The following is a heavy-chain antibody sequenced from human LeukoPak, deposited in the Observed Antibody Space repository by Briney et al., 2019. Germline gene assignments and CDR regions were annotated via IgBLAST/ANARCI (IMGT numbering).Heavy chain of an antibody. CDR3: ARDRGWFTFDY. CDR2: IKEDGTDT. J-gene: IGHJ4*02. Sequence: GRSLRLSCEASGITFSDSWMTWVRQAAGKGQEWVAHIKEDGTDTNYVDSVKGRFTISRDNAKKSLFLQMNSLRAEDTALYYCARDRGWFTFDYWGQGTLVTVSS. D-gene: IGHD6-19*01. CDR1: GITFSDSW. V-gene: IGHV3-7*01.